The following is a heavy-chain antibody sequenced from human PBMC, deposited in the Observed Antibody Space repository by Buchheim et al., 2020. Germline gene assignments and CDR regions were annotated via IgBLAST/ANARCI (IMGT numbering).Heavy chain of an antibody. Sequence: QMQLVQSGAEVKKPGASVKVSCKASGYSFIGYFMHWVRQAPGQGLEWMGIINPSGGSRSYAQKFQGRVTMTWDTSTSTVYMELSSLRSEDTAVYYCARGHDFIGDGMDVWGQGTT. CDR3: ARGHDFIGDGMDV. V-gene: IGHV1-46*01. CDR1: GYSFIGYF. J-gene: IGHJ6*02. CDR2: INPSGGSR. D-gene: IGHD3-3*01.